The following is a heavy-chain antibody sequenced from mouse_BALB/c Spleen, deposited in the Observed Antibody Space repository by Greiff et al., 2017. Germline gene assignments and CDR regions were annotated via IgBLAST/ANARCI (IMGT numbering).Heavy chain of an antibody. V-gene: IGHV1-87*01. CDR3: ARSPQTARAGGFAY. CDR1: GYTFTSYW. Sequence: QVQLKESGAELARPGASVKLSCKASGYTFTSYWMQWVKQRPGQGLEWIGAIYPGDGDTRYTQKFKGKATLTADKSSSTAYMQLSSLASEDSAVYYCARSPQTARAGGFAYRGQGTLVTVSA. D-gene: IGHD3-2*01. J-gene: IGHJ3*01. CDR2: IYPGDGDT.